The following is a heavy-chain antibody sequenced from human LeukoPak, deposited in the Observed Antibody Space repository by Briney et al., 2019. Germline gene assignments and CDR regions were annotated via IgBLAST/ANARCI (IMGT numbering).Heavy chain of an antibody. Sequence: GGSLRLSCAASGFTFSSYAMSWVRQAPGKGLEWVSAISGSGGSTYYADSVKGRFTISRDSSKNTLSLQMNSLRVADTAVYYCAKSKGSATYTFDYWGQGILVTVSS. CDR3: AKSKGSATYTFDY. D-gene: IGHD3-10*01. V-gene: IGHV3-23*01. CDR1: GFTFSSYA. J-gene: IGHJ4*02. CDR2: ISGSGGST.